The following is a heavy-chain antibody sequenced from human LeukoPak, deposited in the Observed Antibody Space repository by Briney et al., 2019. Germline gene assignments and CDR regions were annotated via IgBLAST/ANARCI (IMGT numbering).Heavy chain of an antibody. V-gene: IGHV3-23*01. CDR2: ISGSGVST. CDR3: ANNYCSSTSCPYFDY. D-gene: IGHD2-2*01. Sequence: GGSLRLSCAASGFTFSSYAMSWVRQAPGKGLEWVPPISGSGVSTYYADSVKGRFTISRDNSKNTLYLQMNSLRAEDTAVYYCANNYCSSTSCPYFDYWGQGTLVTVSS. J-gene: IGHJ4*02. CDR1: GFTFSSYA.